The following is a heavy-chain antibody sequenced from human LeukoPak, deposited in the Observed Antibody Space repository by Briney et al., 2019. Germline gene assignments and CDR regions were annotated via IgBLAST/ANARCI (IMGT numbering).Heavy chain of an antibody. V-gene: IGHV4-30-4*01. CDR1: GGSISSGDYY. CDR3: ARRRRANPRRGYFDY. Sequence: SETLSLTCTVSGGSISSGDYYWSWIRQPPGKGLEWIGYIYYSGSTYYNPSLKSRVTISVDTSKNQFSLKLSSVTAADTAVYYCARRRRANPRRGYFDYWGQGTLVTVSS. CDR2: IYYSGST. J-gene: IGHJ4*02.